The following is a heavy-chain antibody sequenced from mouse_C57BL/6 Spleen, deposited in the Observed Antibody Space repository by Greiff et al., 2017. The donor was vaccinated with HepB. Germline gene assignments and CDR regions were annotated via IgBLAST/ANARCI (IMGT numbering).Heavy chain of an antibody. CDR3: WILL. Sequence: VMLVESGPGLVAPSPRLSITCTVSGFSLPSYGVHWVRQPPGKGLEWLGVIWAGGSTHYNSALMSRLSISKDNSTSQVFLKMNSLQTEDTGIYYCWILLWGQGTTLTVSS. CDR2: IWAGGST. CDR1: GFSLPSYG. V-gene: IGHV2-9*02. J-gene: IGHJ2*01.